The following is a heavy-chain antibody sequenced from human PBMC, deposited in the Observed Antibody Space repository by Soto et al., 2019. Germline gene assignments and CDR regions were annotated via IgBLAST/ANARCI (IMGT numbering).Heavy chain of an antibody. CDR2: ISNNGGST. Sequence: PGGSLRLSCSASGFSFSSYGMHWVRQAPGKGLEYVSVISNNGGSTYYADSVKGRFTISRDNSKNTLDLQMSSLRAEDTAVYYCVKPYMDWGQGTLVTVSS. D-gene: IGHD2-2*02. J-gene: IGHJ4*02. CDR1: GFSFSSYG. V-gene: IGHV3-64D*08. CDR3: VKPYMD.